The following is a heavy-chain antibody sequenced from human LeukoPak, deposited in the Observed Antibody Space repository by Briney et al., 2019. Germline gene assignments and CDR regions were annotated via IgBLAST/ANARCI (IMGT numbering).Heavy chain of an antibody. D-gene: IGHD2-2*01. V-gene: IGHV3-21*01. CDR3: AREVLIVVEPAANAIDY. J-gene: IGHJ4*02. CDR1: GFTFRDYT. CDR2: ISKSGTYI. Sequence: PGGSLRLSCAASGFTFRDYTMNWVRQAPGKGLEWVSAISKSGTYIKYADSVKGRFTVSRDNAKNSLFLQMNSLRVEDTAVYFCAREVLIVVEPAANAIDYWGQGTRVTVSS.